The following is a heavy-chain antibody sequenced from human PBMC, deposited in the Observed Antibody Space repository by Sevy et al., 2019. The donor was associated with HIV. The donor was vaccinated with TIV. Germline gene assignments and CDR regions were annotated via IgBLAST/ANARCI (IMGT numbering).Heavy chain of an antibody. CDR1: GYTFTGYY. CDR2: INPNSGGT. D-gene: IGHD2-21*01. Sequence: GESLKISCKASGYTFTGYYMHWVRQAPGQGLEWMGWINPNSGGTNYAQKFQGRVTMTRDTSISTAYMELSRLRSDDTAVYYCASYCGGDWGDDAFDIWGQGTMVTVSS. V-gene: IGHV1-2*02. J-gene: IGHJ3*02. CDR3: ASYCGGDWGDDAFDI.